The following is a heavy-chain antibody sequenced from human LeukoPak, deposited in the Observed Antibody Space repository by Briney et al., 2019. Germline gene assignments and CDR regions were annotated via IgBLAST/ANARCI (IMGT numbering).Heavy chain of an antibody. J-gene: IGHJ4*02. Sequence: ASVKVSCKASGYTFAVYQMHWVRQPPRQGLEWMGWINPNSGGTNYAQKFQGRVTMTSDTSISTAYMDLSRLRSDDTAVYYCARGSSSWPYPSDYWGQGTLVTVSS. D-gene: IGHD6-13*01. CDR2: INPNSGGT. CDR1: GYTFAVYQ. V-gene: IGHV1-2*02. CDR3: ARGSSSWPYPSDY.